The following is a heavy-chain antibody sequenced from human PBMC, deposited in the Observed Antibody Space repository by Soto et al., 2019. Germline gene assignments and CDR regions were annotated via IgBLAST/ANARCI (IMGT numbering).Heavy chain of an antibody. Sequence: EVQLVESGGGLVLPGGSLRLSCAASGFTFSGYSMNWVRQAPGKGLEWVSYIASTSWNINYADTVKGRFTISRDNAKNSLYLQMNSLRDEDTAVYYCARGPSAAAPLSDWYFDLWGRGTLVTVSS. CDR1: GFTFSGYS. CDR2: IASTSWNI. CDR3: ARGPSAAAPLSDWYFDL. D-gene: IGHD2-2*01. J-gene: IGHJ2*01. V-gene: IGHV3-48*02.